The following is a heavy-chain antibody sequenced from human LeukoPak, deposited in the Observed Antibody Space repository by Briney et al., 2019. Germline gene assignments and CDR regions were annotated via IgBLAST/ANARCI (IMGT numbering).Heavy chain of an antibody. J-gene: IGHJ5*02. CDR2: INHRGST. V-gene: IGHV4-34*01. Sequence: SETLSLTCAVYGGSFSGYYWSWIRQPPGEGLEWIGEINHRGSTNYNRSLKSRVTLSVDTSKTPFSLKLRSGTAPDTAVYYCARRSGYYGSGSYYKGRNNWFDPWGQGTLVTVSS. CDR1: GGSFSGYY. D-gene: IGHD3-10*01. CDR3: ARRSGYYGSGSYYKGRNNWFDP.